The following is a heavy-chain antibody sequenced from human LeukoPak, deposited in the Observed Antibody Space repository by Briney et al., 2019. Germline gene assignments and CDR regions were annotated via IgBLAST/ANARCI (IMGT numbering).Heavy chain of an antibody. D-gene: IGHD2-2*01. V-gene: IGHV4-4*07. CDR1: GGSISSYY. CDR2: VYTSGST. J-gene: IGHJ4*02. Sequence: SETLSLTCTVSGGSISSYYWSWIRQPAGKGLEWIGRVYTSGSTNYNPSLKSRVTMSVGTSKNQLSLKLSSVTAADTAVYYCARDQTYCSSTSCPFDYWGQGTLVTVSS. CDR3: ARDQTYCSSTSCPFDY.